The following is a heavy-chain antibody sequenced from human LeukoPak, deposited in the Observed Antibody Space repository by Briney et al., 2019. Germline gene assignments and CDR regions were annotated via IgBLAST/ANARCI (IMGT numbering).Heavy chain of an antibody. CDR1: GFTFSSYA. CDR3: AKVGGYLRYCSSTSCYGDWFDP. V-gene: IGHV3-23*01. CDR2: ISDSGGST. Sequence: GGSLRLSCAVSGFTFSSYAMSWVRQAPGKGLEWVSAISDSGGSTDYADSVKGRCTISRDNSKTKMYLQMNSLRAEDTAVYYCAKVGGYLRYCSSTSCYGDWFDPWGQETLVTVSS. D-gene: IGHD2-2*01. J-gene: IGHJ5*02.